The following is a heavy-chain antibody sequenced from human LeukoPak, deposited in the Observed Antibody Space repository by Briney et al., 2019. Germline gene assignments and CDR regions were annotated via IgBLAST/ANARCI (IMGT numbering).Heavy chain of an antibody. CDR1: GGFISSHY. CDR3: ARTMEVMEMGGYYFDY. Sequence: SETLSLTCTVSGGFISSHYWSWIRQPPGKGLEWIGYIYYSGSTNYNPSLKSRVTISVDTSKNQFSPKLSSVTAADTAVYYCARTMEVMEMGGYYFDYWGQGTLVTVSS. V-gene: IGHV4-59*11. J-gene: IGHJ4*02. D-gene: IGHD3-16*01. CDR2: IYYSGST.